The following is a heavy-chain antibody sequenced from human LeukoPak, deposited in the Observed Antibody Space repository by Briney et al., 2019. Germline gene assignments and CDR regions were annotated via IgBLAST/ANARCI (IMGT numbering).Heavy chain of an antibody. CDR2: ISYDGSNK. D-gene: IGHD1-26*01. Sequence: GGSLRLSCAASGFTFSSYAMHWVRQAPGKGLECVAVISYDGSNKYYADSVKGRFTISRDNSKNTLYLQMNSLRAEDTAVYYCARPRGYSGSYYGYWGQGTLVTVSS. CDR1: GFTFSSYA. V-gene: IGHV3-30*04. J-gene: IGHJ4*02. CDR3: ARPRGYSGSYYGY.